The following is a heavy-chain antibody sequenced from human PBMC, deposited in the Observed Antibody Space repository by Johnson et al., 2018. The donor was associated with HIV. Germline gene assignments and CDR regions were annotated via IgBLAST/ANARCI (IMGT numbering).Heavy chain of an antibody. Sequence: VQLVESGGGLVQPGRSLRLFCAASGFTFDDHAMHWVRQAPGKGLERVANIKQDGSENYYVDSVKGRFTISRDNAKNSPYLQMNSLRVEDTAVYYCASADVFDIWGQGTVVTVSS. V-gene: IGHV3-7*01. J-gene: IGHJ3*02. CDR1: GFTFDDHA. CDR3: ASADVFDI. CDR2: IKQDGSEN.